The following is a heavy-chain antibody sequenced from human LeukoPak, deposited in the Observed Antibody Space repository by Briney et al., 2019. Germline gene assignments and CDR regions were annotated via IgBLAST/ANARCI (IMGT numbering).Heavy chain of an antibody. CDR1: GYTFTCYY. CDR3: ARQATPLAAFDI. V-gene: IGHV1-2*02. D-gene: IGHD5-12*01. CDR2: SNPNSGGT. J-gene: IGHJ3*02. Sequence: ASVKVSCKASGYTFTCYYMHWVRQAPGQGLEWVGWSNPNSGGTNYAQKFQGRVTMTRDTSISTAYMELSRLRSDDTAVYYCARQATPLAAFDIWGQETLVTVSS.